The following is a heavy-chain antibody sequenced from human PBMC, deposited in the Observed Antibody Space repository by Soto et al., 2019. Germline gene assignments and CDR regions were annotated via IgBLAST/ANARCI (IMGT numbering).Heavy chain of an antibody. V-gene: IGHV6-1*01. J-gene: IGHJ4*02. Sequence: PSQTLSLTCAISGDSVSSNSAAWNWIRQSPSRGLEWLGRTYYRSKWYNDYAVSVKSRITINPDTSKNQFSLQLNSVTPEDTAVYYCARVASSLYSYGYGAFDYCGQGTLLTVSS. CDR2: TYYRSKWYN. D-gene: IGHD5-18*01. CDR3: ARVASSLYSYGYGAFDY. CDR1: GDSVSSNSAA.